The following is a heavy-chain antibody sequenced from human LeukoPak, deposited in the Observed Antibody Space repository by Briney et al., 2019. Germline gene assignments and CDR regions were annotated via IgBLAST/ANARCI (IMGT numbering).Heavy chain of an antibody. CDR3: ATSPFAPGYSSSWYYYYGMDV. CDR2: IQYVEGNK. J-gene: IGHJ6*04. CDR1: GFTSSTYA. D-gene: IGHD6-13*01. V-gene: IGHV3-30*04. Sequence: GGSRRPSCPPSGFTSSTYARHWARQPQARGLGWGAVIQYVEGNKYYADSVKGRFTISRDNSKNTLYLQMNSLRAEDTAVYYCATSPFAPGYSSSWYYYYGMDVWGKGTTVTVSS.